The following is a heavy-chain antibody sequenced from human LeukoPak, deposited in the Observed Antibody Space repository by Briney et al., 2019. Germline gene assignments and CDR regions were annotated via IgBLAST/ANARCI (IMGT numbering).Heavy chain of an antibody. CDR1: GYTFTNYG. Sequence: AASVKVSCKASGYTFTNYGISWVRQAPGQGLEWMGWISAYNGNTDYAQKLQGRVTMTTDTSTSTAYMELRSLRSGDTAVYYCGRVAYCGGDCHPYYFDYWGQGTLVTVSS. D-gene: IGHD2-21*02. V-gene: IGHV1-18*01. J-gene: IGHJ4*02. CDR3: GRVAYCGGDCHPYYFDY. CDR2: ISAYNGNT.